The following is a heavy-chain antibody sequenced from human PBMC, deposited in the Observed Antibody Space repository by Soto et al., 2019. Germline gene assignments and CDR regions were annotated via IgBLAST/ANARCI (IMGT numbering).Heavy chain of an antibody. J-gene: IGHJ2*01. CDR2: IYYSGST. CDR1: GGSISSGGYY. V-gene: IGHV4-31*03. CDR3: ARYTPGGDYPLSYFDL. Sequence: QVQLQESGPGLVKPSQTLSLTCTVSGGSISSGGYYWSWIRQHPGKGLEWIGYIYYSGSTYYNPSLKSGFTISVDTSKNQFSLKLSSVTAADTAVYYCARYTPGGDYPLSYFDLWGRCTLVTVSS. D-gene: IGHD4-17*01.